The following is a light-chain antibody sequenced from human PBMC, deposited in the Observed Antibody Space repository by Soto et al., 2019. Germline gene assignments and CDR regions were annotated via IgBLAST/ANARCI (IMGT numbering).Light chain of an antibody. V-gene: IGKV1-27*01. CDR3: QNYNSAPLT. CDR2: AAS. Sequence: DIPMTQSPSSLSASVGDTVTITCRASQGISNSLAWFQQKPGRVPQFLIYAASTLRPGVPPRFSGSGSGTDFTLTISSLQPEDVATYYCQNYNSAPLTFGPGTRVEIK. CDR1: QGISNS. J-gene: IGKJ3*01.